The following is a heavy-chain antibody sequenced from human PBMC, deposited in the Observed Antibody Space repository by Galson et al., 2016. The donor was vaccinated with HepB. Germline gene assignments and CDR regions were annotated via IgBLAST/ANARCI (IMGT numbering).Heavy chain of an antibody. Sequence: SLRLSCAASGFTVSSNYMNWVRQTPGKGLEWVSFISSGGTTYHAGSVKGRFTISRDKSKNTLYLQMNSLRSEDAAVYYCATATNFYRYYGMDVCGQGTTVIVSS. CDR1: GFTVSSNY. J-gene: IGHJ6*02. CDR3: ATATNFYRYYGMDV. V-gene: IGHV3-53*01. CDR2: ISSGGTT.